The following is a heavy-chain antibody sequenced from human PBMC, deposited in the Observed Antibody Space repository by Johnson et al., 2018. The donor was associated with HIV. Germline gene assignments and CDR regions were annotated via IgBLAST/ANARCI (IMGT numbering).Heavy chain of an antibody. Sequence: QVQLVESGGGVVQPGRSLRLSCAATGFTLRTYGMHWVRQAPGKGLEWVAVMSFDGVTRYYEDSVKGRFTISRDNSKNTLYLQMNSLRAEDAAVYYCARAGIVVLPAGAFDIWGQGTMVSVSS. J-gene: IGHJ3*02. D-gene: IGHD2-2*01. CDR1: GFTLRTYG. V-gene: IGHV3-30*04. CDR3: ARAGIVVLPAGAFDI. CDR2: MSFDGVTR.